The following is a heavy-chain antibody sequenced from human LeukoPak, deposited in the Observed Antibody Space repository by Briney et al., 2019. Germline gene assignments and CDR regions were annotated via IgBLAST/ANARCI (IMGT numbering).Heavy chain of an antibody. CDR3: ARHAQVPSYYYNYYMDV. Sequence: SETLSLTCTVSGGSISSYYWSWIRQPPGKGLEWIGYIYYSGSTNYNPSLKSRVTKSVDTSKNQFSLKLSSVTAADTAVYYCARHAQVPSYYYNYYMDVWGKGTTVTVSS. V-gene: IGHV4-59*08. J-gene: IGHJ6*03. CDR2: IYYSGST. D-gene: IGHD4/OR15-4a*01. CDR1: GGSISSYY.